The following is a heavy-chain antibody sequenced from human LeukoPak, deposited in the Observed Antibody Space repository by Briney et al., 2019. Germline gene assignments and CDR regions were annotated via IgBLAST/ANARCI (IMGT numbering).Heavy chain of an antibody. CDR1: GFKFSDHY. D-gene: IGHD1/OR15-1a*01. J-gene: IGHJ6*02. CDR3: GRIEINANNGMDV. V-gene: IGHV3-72*01. CDR2: SRNKASSYTT. Sequence: PGGSQRLSCAASGFKFSDHYIDWVRQAPGKGLEWVGRSRNKASSYTTEYAASVEGRFTTSRDVSESSLYLQMNSLRTEDTAVYYCGRIEINANNGMDVWGQGTTVTVSS.